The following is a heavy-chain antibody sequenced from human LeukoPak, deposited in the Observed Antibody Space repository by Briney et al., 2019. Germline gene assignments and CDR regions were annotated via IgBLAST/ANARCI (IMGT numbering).Heavy chain of an antibody. Sequence: PSETLSLTCAVSGGSFSAYYWSWIRQPPGKGLEWIGEINHSGSTNYNPSLKSRVTISVDTSKNQFSLKLSSVTAADTAVYYCARYSSSWYSPFDYWGQGTLVTVSS. CDR3: ARYSSSWYSPFDY. V-gene: IGHV4-34*01. CDR1: GGSFSAYY. CDR2: INHSGST. J-gene: IGHJ4*02. D-gene: IGHD6-13*01.